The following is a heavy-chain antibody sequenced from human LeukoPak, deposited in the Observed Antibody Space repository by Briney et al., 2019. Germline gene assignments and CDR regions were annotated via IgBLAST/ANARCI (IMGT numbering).Heavy chain of an antibody. CDR1: GGFISSYY. D-gene: IGHD2-15*01. CDR3: ARSVGGYCSGGSCPPRWFDP. Sequence: SETLSLTCTVSGGFISSYYWSWIRQPPGKGLEWIGYIYYSGSTNYNPSLKSRVTISVDTSKNQFSLKLSSVTAADTAVYYCARSVGGYCSGGSCPPRWFDPWGQGTLVTVSS. J-gene: IGHJ5*02. V-gene: IGHV4-59*01. CDR2: IYYSGST.